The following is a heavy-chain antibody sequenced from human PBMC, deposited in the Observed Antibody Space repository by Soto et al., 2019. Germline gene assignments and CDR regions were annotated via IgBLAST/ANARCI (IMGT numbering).Heavy chain of an antibody. CDR2: ISAYNGNT. V-gene: IGHV1-18*01. Sequence: ASVKVSCKASGYTFTSYGISWVRQAPGQGLEWMGWISAYNGNTNYAQKLQGRVTMTTDTSTSTAYMELRSLRSDDTAVYYCARDRKAMILVAPAAFDIWGQGTMVTVSS. CDR1: GYTFTSYG. CDR3: ARDRKAMILVAPAAFDI. D-gene: IGHD3-22*01. J-gene: IGHJ3*02.